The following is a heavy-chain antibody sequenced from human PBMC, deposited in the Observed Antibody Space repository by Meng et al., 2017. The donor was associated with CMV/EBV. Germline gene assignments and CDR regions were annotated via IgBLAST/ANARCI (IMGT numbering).Heavy chain of an antibody. CDR2: INHSGST. D-gene: IGHD3-9*01. V-gene: IGHV4-34*01. J-gene: IGHJ4*02. CDR3: AYYDILTGLRN. Sequence: SETLSLTCAVYGGSFSGYYWSWIRQPPGKGLEWIGEINHSGSTNYNPSLKSRVTISVDTSKNQFSLRLSSVIAADTAVYYCAYYDILTGLRNWGQGTLVTVSS. CDR1: GGSFSGYY.